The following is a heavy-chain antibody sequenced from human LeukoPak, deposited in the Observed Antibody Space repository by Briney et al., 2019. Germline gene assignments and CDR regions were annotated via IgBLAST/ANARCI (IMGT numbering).Heavy chain of an antibody. CDR2: IYYSGST. CDR1: GGSISSYY. CDR3: ARVNPAGTTDY. D-gene: IGHD1/OR15-1a*01. V-gene: IGHV4-59*12. Sequence: SETLSLTCTVSGGSISSYYWSWIRQPPGKGLEWIGYIYYSGSTNYNPSLKSRVTISVDTSKNQFSLKLSSVTAADTAVYYCARVNPAGTTDYWGQGTLVTVSS. J-gene: IGHJ4*02.